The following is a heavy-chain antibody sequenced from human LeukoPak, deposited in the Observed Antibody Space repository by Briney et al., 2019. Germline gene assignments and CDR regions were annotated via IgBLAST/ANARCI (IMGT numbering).Heavy chain of an antibody. Sequence: GSLRLSCAASGFTFSDYYMSWIRQAPGKGLEWVSYISSSGSTIYYADSVKGRFTISRDNAKNPLYLQMNSLRAEDTAVYYCARDIVVVVAATGLDYYYYGMDVWGQGTTVTVSS. J-gene: IGHJ6*02. CDR2: ISSSGSTI. CDR1: GFTFSDYY. CDR3: ARDIVVVVAATGLDYYYYGMDV. V-gene: IGHV3-11*01. D-gene: IGHD2-15*01.